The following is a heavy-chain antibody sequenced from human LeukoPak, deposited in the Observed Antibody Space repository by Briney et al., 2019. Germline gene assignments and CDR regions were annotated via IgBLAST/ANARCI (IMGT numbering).Heavy chain of an antibody. V-gene: IGHV7-4-1*02. CDR3: ARDYTLTLGTTTSFQH. CDR2: INTNTGNP. D-gene: IGHD1-7*01. CDR1: GYIFDIYA. Sequence: ASVKVSCKASGYIFDIYALIWVRQAPGQGLELMGWINTNTGNPTYAQGFTGRFVFSLDTSVSTAYLQISSLKAEDTAVYYCARDYTLTLGTTTSFQHWGQGTLVTVSS. J-gene: IGHJ1*01.